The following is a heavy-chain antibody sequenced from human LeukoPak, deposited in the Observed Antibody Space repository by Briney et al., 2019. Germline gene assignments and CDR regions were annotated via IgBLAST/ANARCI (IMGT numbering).Heavy chain of an antibody. CDR3: ASGDGYNYDYYYYMDV. Sequence: GGSLRLSCAASGFTVCSNYMSWVRQAPGKGLEWVSVLYSGGSTYYADSVKGRFTISRDNSKNTLYLQMNSLRAEDTAVHYCASGDGYNYDYYYYMDVWGKGTAVTVSS. J-gene: IGHJ6*03. V-gene: IGHV3-66*02. CDR1: GFTVCSNY. CDR2: LYSGGST. D-gene: IGHD5-24*01.